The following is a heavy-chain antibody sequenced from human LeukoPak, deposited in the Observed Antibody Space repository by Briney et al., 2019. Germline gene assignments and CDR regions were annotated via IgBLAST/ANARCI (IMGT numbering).Heavy chain of an antibody. CDR3: AIIGTGDWCFDL. CDR1: GGSISYYY. V-gene: IGHV4-59*01. Sequence: PSETLSLTCTVSGGSISYYYWHWIRQPPGQGLEWIGNGYNSGTTNYNPSLKTRVSISIDTSKNQCSLMLHSVTAADTAVYYCAIIGTGDWCFDLWGRGTLVTVSS. D-gene: IGHD1-1*01. J-gene: IGHJ2*01. CDR2: GYNSGTT.